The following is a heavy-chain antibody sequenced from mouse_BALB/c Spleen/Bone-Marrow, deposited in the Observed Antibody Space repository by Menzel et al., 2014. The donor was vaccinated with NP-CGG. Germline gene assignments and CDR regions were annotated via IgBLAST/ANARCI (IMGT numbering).Heavy chain of an antibody. Sequence: LVKTGASVKISCKASGYSFTGYYMHWVKQSHGKSLEWIGYISCYNGATSYNQKFRGKATFTVDTSSSTAYMQFNSLTSEDSAVYYCARTPYESYWSFDVWGPGTTVTVSS. V-gene: IGHV1S34*01. CDR1: GYSFTGYY. CDR3: ARTPYESYWSFDV. CDR2: ISCYNGAT. D-gene: IGHD2-12*01. J-gene: IGHJ1*01.